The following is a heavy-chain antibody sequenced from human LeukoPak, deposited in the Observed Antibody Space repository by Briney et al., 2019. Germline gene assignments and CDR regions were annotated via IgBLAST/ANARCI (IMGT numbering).Heavy chain of an antibody. Sequence: SETLSLTCTVSGGSISSGSYYWSWIRQPAGKGLEWIGRIYTNGSTNYNPSLKSRVTISVDTSKNQFSLKLSSVTAADTAVYYCARLEYYFDYWGQGTLVTVSS. CDR3: ARLEYYFDY. CDR1: GGSISSGSYY. CDR2: IYTNGST. D-gene: IGHD3-3*01. V-gene: IGHV4-61*02. J-gene: IGHJ4*02.